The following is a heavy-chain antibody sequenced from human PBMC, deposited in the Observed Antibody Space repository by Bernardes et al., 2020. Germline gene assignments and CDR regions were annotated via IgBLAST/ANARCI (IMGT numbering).Heavy chain of an antibody. V-gene: IGHV3-74*01. Sequence: GGSLRLSCAASGFTFSGYWMFWVRQAPGKGLVWVSHINNDGSSTKYADSVKGRFTISRDNAKDTLYLQMNSLRAEDTAVYYCVRETLWTFDIWGQGTMVTVSS. J-gene: IGHJ3*02. D-gene: IGHD3-3*01. CDR1: GFTFSGYW. CDR2: INNDGSST. CDR3: VRETLWTFDI.